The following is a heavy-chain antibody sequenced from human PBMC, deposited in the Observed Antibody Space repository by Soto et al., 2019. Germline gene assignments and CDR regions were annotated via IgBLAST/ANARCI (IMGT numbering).Heavy chain of an antibody. CDR1: GYTFTGYY. V-gene: IGHV1-2*04. CDR3: ARDPGYSSSSAWEPYYFDY. CDR2: INPNSGGT. J-gene: IGHJ4*02. D-gene: IGHD6-6*01. Sequence: ASVKVSCKASGYTFTGYYMHWVRQAPGQGLEWMGWINPNSGGTNYAQKFQGWVTMTRDTSISTAYMELSRLRSDDTAVYYCARDPGYSSSSAWEPYYFDYWGQGTLVTVSS.